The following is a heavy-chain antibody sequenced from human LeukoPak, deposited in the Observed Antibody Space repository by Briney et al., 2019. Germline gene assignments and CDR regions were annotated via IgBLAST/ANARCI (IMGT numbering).Heavy chain of an antibody. J-gene: IGHJ3*02. D-gene: IGHD3-3*01. CDR2: IKQDGSER. Sequence: GGSLRLSCAASGFAFSTYWMNWVRRAPGKGLEWVANIKQDGSERYYVDSVKGRFTISRDNAKSSLYMQMNSLRAEDTAVYYCAKPITISGATDAFDIWGQGTKVTVSS. V-gene: IGHV3-7*01. CDR1: GFAFSTYW. CDR3: AKPITISGATDAFDI.